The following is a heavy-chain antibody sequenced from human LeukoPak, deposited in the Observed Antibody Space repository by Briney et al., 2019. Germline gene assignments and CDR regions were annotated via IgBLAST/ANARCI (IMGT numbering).Heavy chain of an antibody. Sequence: SETLSLTCAVYGGSFSGYYWSWIRQPPGKGLKWIGEINHSGSTNYNPSLKSRVTISVDTSKNQFSLKLSSVTAADTAVYYCARLTRHIVVVPAAMPQFDPWGQGTLVTVSS. CDR3: ARLTRHIVVVPAAMPQFDP. CDR1: GGSFSGYY. V-gene: IGHV4-34*01. CDR2: INHSGST. J-gene: IGHJ5*02. D-gene: IGHD2-2*01.